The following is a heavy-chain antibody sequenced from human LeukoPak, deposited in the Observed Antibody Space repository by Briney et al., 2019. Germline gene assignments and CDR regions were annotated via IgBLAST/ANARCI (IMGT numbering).Heavy chain of an antibody. CDR2: INPNSGGT. J-gene: IGHJ4*02. Sequence: ASVKVSCKASGYTFTGYYMHWVQQAPGQGLEWMGWINPNSGGTNYAQKFQGRVTMTRDTSISTAYMELGRLRSDDTAVYYCARDRGGSGWPNFDYWGQGTLVTVSS. D-gene: IGHD6-19*01. CDR1: GYTFTGYY. CDR3: ARDRGGSGWPNFDY. V-gene: IGHV1-2*02.